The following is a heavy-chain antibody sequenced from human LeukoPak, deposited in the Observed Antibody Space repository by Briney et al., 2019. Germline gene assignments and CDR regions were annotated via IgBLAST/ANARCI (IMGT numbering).Heavy chain of an antibody. Sequence: SETLSLTCSVSAGSISSSSYYWGWIRQAPGKGLEWIGSIYYSGSTYYNPSLKSRVTLSVDTSKNQFSLKLSSVTAADTAVYYCARRGYDSSGYYFDYWGQGTLVTVSS. CDR3: ARRGYDSSGYYFDY. V-gene: IGHV4-39*01. J-gene: IGHJ4*02. CDR1: AGSISSSSYY. D-gene: IGHD3-22*01. CDR2: IYYSGST.